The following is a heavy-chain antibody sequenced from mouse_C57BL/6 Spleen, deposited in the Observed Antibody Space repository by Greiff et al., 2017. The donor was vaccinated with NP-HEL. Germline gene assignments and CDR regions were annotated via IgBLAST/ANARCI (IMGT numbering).Heavy chain of an antibody. J-gene: IGHJ2*01. CDR1: GFTFSSYA. Sequence: EVKLVESGEGLVKPGGSLKLSCAASGFTFSSYAMSWVRQTPEKRLEWVAYISSGGDYIYYADTVKGRFTISRDNARNTLYLQMSSLKSEDTAMYYCTREGPLNGLDYWGQGTTLTVSS. V-gene: IGHV5-9-1*02. CDR2: ISSGGDYI. CDR3: TREGPLNGLDY. D-gene: IGHD1-1*02.